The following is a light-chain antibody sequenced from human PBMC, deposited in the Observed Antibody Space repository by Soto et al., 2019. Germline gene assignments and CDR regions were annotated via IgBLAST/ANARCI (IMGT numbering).Light chain of an antibody. CDR2: EVR. Sequence: QSVLAQPASVSGSPGQSITISCTGTSSDIGDYDYVSWYQQRPGRAPKLMIYEVRYRPSGVSNRFSGSKSGNTASLTISGLQAEDEADYYCCSYTRTSNHYFFGSGTKVTVL. CDR1: SSDIGDYDY. V-gene: IGLV2-14*01. CDR3: CSYTRTSNHYF. J-gene: IGLJ1*01.